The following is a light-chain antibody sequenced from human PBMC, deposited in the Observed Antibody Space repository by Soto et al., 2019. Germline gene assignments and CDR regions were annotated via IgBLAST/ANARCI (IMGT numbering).Light chain of an antibody. CDR1: QSVSSN. Sequence: EIVMTQSPATLSVSPGERATLSCRASQSVSSNLAWYQQKPGQAPRLLIYGASNRATGIPARFSGSRSGPDFTLTISSLQPEDFATYYCQQSYSSPPTFGQGTKVDI. CDR2: GAS. CDR3: QQSYSSPPT. J-gene: IGKJ1*01. V-gene: IGKV3D-15*01.